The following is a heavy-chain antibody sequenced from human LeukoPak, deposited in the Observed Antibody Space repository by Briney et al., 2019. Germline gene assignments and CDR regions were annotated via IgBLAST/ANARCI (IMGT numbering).Heavy chain of an antibody. D-gene: IGHD3-22*01. Sequence: ASVKVSCKASGYTFTGYYMHWVRQAPGQGLEWMGWINPNSGGTNYAQKFQGRVPMTRDTSISTAYMELSRLRSDDTAVYYCARQFHYYDSSGTSSGNWFDPWGQGTLVTVSS. CDR2: INPNSGGT. CDR3: ARQFHYYDSSGTSSGNWFDP. CDR1: GYTFTGYY. J-gene: IGHJ5*02. V-gene: IGHV1-2*02.